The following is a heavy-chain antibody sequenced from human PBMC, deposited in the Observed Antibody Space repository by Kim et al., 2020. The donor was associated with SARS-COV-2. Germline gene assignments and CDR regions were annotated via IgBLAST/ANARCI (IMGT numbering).Heavy chain of an antibody. CDR3: ARRGYCSSTSCYSLIAYGMDV. CDR2: INHSGST. J-gene: IGHJ6*01. Sequence: SETLSLTCAVYGGSFSGYYWSWIRQPPGKGLEWIGEINHSGSTNYNPSLKSRVTISVDTSKNQFSLKLSSVTAADTAVYYCARRGYCSSTSCYSLIAYGMDVWGQGTTVTVSS. V-gene: IGHV4-34*01. CDR1: GGSFSGYY. D-gene: IGHD2-2*02.